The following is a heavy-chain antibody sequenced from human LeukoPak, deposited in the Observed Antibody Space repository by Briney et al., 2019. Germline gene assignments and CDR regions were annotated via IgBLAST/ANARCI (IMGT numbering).Heavy chain of an antibody. J-gene: IGHJ4*02. Sequence: PSETLSLTCAVSGYSIGSGYYWGWIRQPPGKGLEWVGSIYHSGSTYHNPSLKGRVTMPLDTSKNQFSLKLSSVTAADTAVYYCARHRLYDSTGCYYDFDYWGQGTLVTVSS. D-gene: IGHD3-22*01. CDR3: ARHRLYDSTGCYYDFDY. V-gene: IGHV4-38-2*01. CDR2: IYHSGST. CDR1: GYSIGSGYY.